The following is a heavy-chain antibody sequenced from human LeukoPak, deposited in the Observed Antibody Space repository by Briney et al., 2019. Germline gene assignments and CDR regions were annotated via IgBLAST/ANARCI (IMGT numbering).Heavy chain of an antibody. CDR1: GYSISSGYY. V-gene: IGHV4-38-2*02. CDR3: ARHTDYGSGSQSLDY. CDR2: IYYSGST. J-gene: IGHJ4*02. D-gene: IGHD3-10*01. Sequence: KPSETLSLTCTVSGYSISSGYYWGWIRQPPGKGLEWIGSIYYSGSTYYNPSLRSRVTISVDTSKNHFSLKLTSVTAADTTVYYCARHTDYGSGSQSLDYWGQGTLVTVSS.